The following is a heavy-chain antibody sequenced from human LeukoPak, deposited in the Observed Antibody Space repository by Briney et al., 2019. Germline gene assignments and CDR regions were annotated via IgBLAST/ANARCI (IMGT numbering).Heavy chain of an antibody. Sequence: GRSLRLSCAASGFTSSSYAMHWVRQAPGKGLEWVAVISYDGSNKYYADSVKGRFTISRDNSKNTLYLQMNSLRAEDTAVYYCARDHYYDSSGYVDYWGQGTLVTVSS. J-gene: IGHJ4*02. V-gene: IGHV3-30-3*01. CDR2: ISYDGSNK. D-gene: IGHD3-22*01. CDR1: GFTSSSYA. CDR3: ARDHYYDSSGYVDY.